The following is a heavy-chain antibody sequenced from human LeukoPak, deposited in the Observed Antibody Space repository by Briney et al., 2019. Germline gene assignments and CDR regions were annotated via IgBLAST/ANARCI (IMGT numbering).Heavy chain of an antibody. Sequence: PGGSLRLSCAASGFTVSSNYMSWVRQAPGKGLEWVSVIYSGGSTYYADSVEGRFTISRDNSKNTLCLQMNSLRAEDTAVYYCARDRRGWFDYWGQGTLVTVSS. CDR2: IYSGGST. CDR3: ARDRRGWFDY. J-gene: IGHJ4*02. V-gene: IGHV3-66*01. CDR1: GFTVSSNY. D-gene: IGHD6-19*01.